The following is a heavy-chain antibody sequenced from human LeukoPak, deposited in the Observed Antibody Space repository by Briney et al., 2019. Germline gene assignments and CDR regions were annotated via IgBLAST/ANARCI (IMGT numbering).Heavy chain of an antibody. CDR2: IYYSGST. D-gene: IGHD3-22*01. J-gene: IGHJ4*02. CDR1: GGSISSSSYY. Sequence: SETLSLTCTVSGGSISSSSYYWGWIRQFPGKGLEWIGSIYYSGSTYYNPSLMSRVTISVDTSKNQFSLKLNSVTAADTAVYYCARAKTGXYYXSXXYXXXXDYWGQXTXVTVSS. V-gene: IGHV4-39*01. CDR3: ARAKTGXYYXSXXYXXXXDY.